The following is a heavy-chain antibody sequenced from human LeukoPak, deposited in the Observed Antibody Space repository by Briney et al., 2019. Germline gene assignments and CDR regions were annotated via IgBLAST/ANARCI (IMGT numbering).Heavy chain of an antibody. V-gene: IGHV3-74*01. D-gene: IGHD3-10*01. CDR3: ARDRLGSYYYYYYYGMDV. J-gene: IGHJ6*02. CDR2: INSDGSST. Sequence: GGSLRLSCAASGFTFSSYWMHWVRQAPGKGLVWVSRINSDGSSTSYADSVKGRFTISRDNAKNTLYLQMNSLRAEDTAVYYCARDRLGSYYYYYYYGMDVCGQGTTVTVSS. CDR1: GFTFSSYW.